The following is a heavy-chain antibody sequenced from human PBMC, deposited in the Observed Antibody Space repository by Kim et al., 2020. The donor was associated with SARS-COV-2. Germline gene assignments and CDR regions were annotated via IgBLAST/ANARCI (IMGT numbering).Heavy chain of an antibody. J-gene: IGHJ3*02. CDR3: ARRVPYKGAFDI. D-gene: IGHD3-10*01. Sequence: RYSPSFQGQVTISADKSISTAYLQWSSLKASDTAMYYCARRVPYKGAFDIWGQGTMVTVSS. V-gene: IGHV5-51*01.